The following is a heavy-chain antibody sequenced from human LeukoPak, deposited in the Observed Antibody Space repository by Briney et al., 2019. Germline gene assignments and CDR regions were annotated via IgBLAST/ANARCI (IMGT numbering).Heavy chain of an antibody. CDR3: ARVLRGDPSAPGDY. V-gene: IGHV3-30*04. J-gene: IGHJ4*02. Sequence: PGRSLRLSCAASGFTFSSYAMHWVRQAPGKGLEWVPVISYDGSNKYYADSVKGRFTISRDNSKNTLYLQMNSLRAEDTAVYYCARVLRGDPSAPGDYWGQGTLVTVSS. D-gene: IGHD2-21*02. CDR1: GFTFSSYA. CDR2: ISYDGSNK.